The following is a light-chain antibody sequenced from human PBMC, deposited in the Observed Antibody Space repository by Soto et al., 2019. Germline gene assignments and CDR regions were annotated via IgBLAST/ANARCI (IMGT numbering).Light chain of an antibody. V-gene: IGKV1-5*01. Sequence: DIQMTQSPSTLSASVGDRVTITCRASQSISSWLAWYQQKPGKAPKLLIYDASTLQSGVPSRFSGSGSGTDFTLTISSLRPEDFATYYCQQANSFPITFGQGTRLEIK. CDR3: QQANSFPIT. CDR1: QSISSW. CDR2: DAS. J-gene: IGKJ5*01.